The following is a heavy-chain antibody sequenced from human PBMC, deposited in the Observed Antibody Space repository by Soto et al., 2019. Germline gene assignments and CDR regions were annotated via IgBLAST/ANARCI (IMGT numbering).Heavy chain of an antibody. V-gene: IGHV1-18*01. J-gene: IGHJ3*02. CDR1: GYTFTSYG. Sequence: ASVTVSCTASGYTFTSYGISWVRQAPGQGLEWMGWISAYNGNTNYAQKLQGRVTMTTDTSTSTAYMELRSLRSDDTAVYYCARDSPRWYNWNYDAFDIWGQGTMVTVS. CDR3: ARDSPRWYNWNYDAFDI. CDR2: ISAYNGNT. D-gene: IGHD1-7*01.